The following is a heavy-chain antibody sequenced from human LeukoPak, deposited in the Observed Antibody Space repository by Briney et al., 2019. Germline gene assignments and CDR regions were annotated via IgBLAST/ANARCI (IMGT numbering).Heavy chain of an antibody. J-gene: IGHJ4*02. CDR1: GFTFSSYW. CDR3: ARDSESYYYDY. V-gene: IGHV3-7*01. CDR2: IKQDGSEK. D-gene: IGHD1-26*01. Sequence: GGSLRLSCAASGFTFSSYWMSWVRQAPGKGLEWVANIKQDGSEKYYVDSVKGRFTISRDNAKNSLYLQMNSLRAEDTAAYYCARDSESYYYDYWGQGTLVTVSS.